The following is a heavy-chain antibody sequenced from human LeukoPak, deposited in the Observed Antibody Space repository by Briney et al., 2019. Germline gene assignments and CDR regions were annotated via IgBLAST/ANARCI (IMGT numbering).Heavy chain of an antibody. CDR2: IYYSGST. CDR3: ARVRSSSGYYIFDY. V-gene: IGHV4-39*07. Sequence: PSETLSLTCTVSGGSISSSSYYWGWIRQPPGKGLEWIGSIYYSGSTYYNPSLKSRVTISVDTSKNQFSLKLSSVTAADTAVYYCARVRSSSGYYIFDYWGQGTLVTVSS. J-gene: IGHJ4*02. D-gene: IGHD3-22*01. CDR1: GGSISSSSYY.